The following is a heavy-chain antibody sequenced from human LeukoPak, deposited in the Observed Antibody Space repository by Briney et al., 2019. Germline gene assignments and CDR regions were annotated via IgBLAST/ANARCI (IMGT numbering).Heavy chain of an antibody. V-gene: IGHV4-39*01. J-gene: IGHJ3*02. Sequence: SETLSLTCTVSGGSISRSSYHWGWIRQSPGKGLEWIGSIYYSDSGTMYYNPSLKSRVTMSADTSKNQFSLRVSSVTAADTAVYYCARRPPALGAFDIWGQGTMVSVSS. CDR1: GGSISRSSYH. CDR2: IYYSDSGTM. CDR3: ARRPPALGAFDI.